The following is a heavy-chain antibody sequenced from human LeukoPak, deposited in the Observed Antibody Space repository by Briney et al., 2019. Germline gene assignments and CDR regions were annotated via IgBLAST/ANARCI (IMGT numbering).Heavy chain of an antibody. CDR1: RFIFSDYW. V-gene: IGHV3-30*03. J-gene: IGHJ4*02. CDR2: VSAHGVDK. CDR3: ARAFASGIRRALWFGDLL. D-gene: IGHD3-10*01. Sequence: GGSLRLSCAPSRFIFSDYWFHWVRQAPGKGLEWLAVVSAHGVDKFYADSVKGRFTISKDTSKNTLSLQMNSLGVGDTGLYYCARAFASGIRRALWFGDLLRAQGTLVTVSS.